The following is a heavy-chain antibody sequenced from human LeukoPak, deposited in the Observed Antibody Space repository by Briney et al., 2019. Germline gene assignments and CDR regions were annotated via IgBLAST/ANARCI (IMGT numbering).Heavy chain of an antibody. CDR1: GDSVSSNSAA. J-gene: IGHJ4*02. CDR3: AREYYDILTGYSNFDY. CDR2: TYYRSKWYN. V-gene: IGHV6-1*01. D-gene: IGHD3-9*01. Sequence: SQTLSLTCAISGDSVSSNSAAWNWIRQSPSRGLERLGRTYYRSKWYNDYAVSVKSRITINPDTSKNQFSLQPNSVTPEDTAVYYCAREYYDILTGYSNFDYWGQGTLVTVSS.